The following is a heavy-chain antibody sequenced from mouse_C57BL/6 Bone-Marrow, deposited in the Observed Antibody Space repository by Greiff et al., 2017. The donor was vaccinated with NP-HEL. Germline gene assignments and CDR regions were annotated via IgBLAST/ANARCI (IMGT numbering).Heavy chain of an antibody. CDR2: IYPGGGYT. D-gene: IGHD1-1*01. J-gene: IGHJ2*01. CDR3: ARSPYYYGSSSYYFDY. Sequence: QVQLQQSGAELVRPGTSVKMSCKASGYTFTNYWIGWAKQRPGHGLEWIGDIYPGGGYTNYNEKFKGKATLTADKSSSTAYMQYSSLTSEDSAIYYGARSPYYYGSSSYYFDYWGQGTTLTVSS. V-gene: IGHV1-63*01. CDR1: GYTFTNYW.